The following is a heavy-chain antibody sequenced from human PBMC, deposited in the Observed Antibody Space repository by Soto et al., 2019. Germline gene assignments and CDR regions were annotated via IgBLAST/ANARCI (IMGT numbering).Heavy chain of an antibody. CDR3: ATLGGTAMVKIDY. CDR1: GGTFSSYA. CDR2: IIPIFGTA. D-gene: IGHD5-18*01. J-gene: IGHJ4*02. V-gene: IGHV1-69*06. Sequence: QVQLVQSGAEVKKPGSSVKVSCKASGGTFSSYAISWVRQAPGQGLEWMGGIIPIFGTATYAQKFQGRVTITADKSTSTDYRELSSLRSEDTAVYYCATLGGTAMVKIDYWGQGTLVTVSS.